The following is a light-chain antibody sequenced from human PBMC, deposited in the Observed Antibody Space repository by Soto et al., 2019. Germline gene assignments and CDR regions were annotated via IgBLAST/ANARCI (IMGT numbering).Light chain of an antibody. CDR1: RSVSTY. V-gene: IGKV3-11*01. CDR2: DAS. CDR3: QQRNNSPVT. Sequence: DIVLTQSPATLSLSLGERATLSCRASRSVSTYLHWYQQKPGKAPRLLIYDASSRPTGIPSRFSGSGSGTEFTLTISSLQPEDFAVYYCQQRNNSPVTFGQGTRVEIK. J-gene: IGKJ1*01.